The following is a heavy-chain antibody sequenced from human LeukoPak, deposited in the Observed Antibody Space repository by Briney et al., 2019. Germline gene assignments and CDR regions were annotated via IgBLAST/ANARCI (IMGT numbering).Heavy chain of an antibody. CDR3: ARDSAGNDY. CDR2: IKQDGSEK. V-gene: IGHV3-7*01. Sequence: GGSLRFSCAASGFTFSTYWMSWVRQAPGKGLEWVANIKQDGSEKYYVDSVKGQFTISRDNAKNSLYLQMNSLRAEDTAMYYCARDSAGNDYWGQGTLVTVSS. J-gene: IGHJ4*02. D-gene: IGHD6-13*01. CDR1: GFTFSTYW.